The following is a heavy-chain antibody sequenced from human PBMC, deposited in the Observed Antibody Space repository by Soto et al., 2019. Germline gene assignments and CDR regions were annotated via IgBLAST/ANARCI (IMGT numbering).Heavy chain of an antibody. V-gene: IGHV3-30*18. D-gene: IGHD3-16*01. Sequence: SLRLSCAASGFTFSSYVMHWVRQDPGKGLEWVAVISYDVSNKYYADSVKGRFTISRDNSKNTLYLQMNSLRAEDTAEYYCAKEGDYVHTATTREYWGQGSLVTV. CDR3: AKEGDYVHTATTREY. J-gene: IGHJ4*02. CDR1: GFTFSSYV. CDR2: ISYDVSNK.